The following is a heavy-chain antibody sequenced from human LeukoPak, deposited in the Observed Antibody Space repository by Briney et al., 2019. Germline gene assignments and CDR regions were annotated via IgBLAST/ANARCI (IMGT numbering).Heavy chain of an antibody. J-gene: IGHJ6*02. V-gene: IGHV1-24*01. Sequence: ASVKVSCKVSGYTLTELSMHWMRQAPGKGLEWMGGFDPEDGETIYAQKFQGRVTMTEDTSTDTAYMELSSLRSEDTAVYYCATRGEEQLLRTGYYYYYGMDVWGQGTTVTVSS. CDR3: ATRGEEQLLRTGYYYYYGMDV. D-gene: IGHD2-2*01. CDR1: GYTLTELS. CDR2: FDPEDGET.